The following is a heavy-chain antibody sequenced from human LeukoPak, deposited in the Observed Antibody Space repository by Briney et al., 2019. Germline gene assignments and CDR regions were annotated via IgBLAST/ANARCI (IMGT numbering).Heavy chain of an antibody. D-gene: IGHD3-10*01. J-gene: IGHJ4*02. Sequence: GGSLRLSCAASGFSFSTYAMSWVRLAPGRGPEWVSAINSNGGTTYYADTVKGRFTISRDNSKNTVDLQMNSLRAEDTAVYYCAKESPYASGRTYYFDYWGQGTLVTVSS. CDR1: GFSFSTYA. V-gene: IGHV3-23*01. CDR3: AKESPYASGRTYYFDY. CDR2: INSNGGTT.